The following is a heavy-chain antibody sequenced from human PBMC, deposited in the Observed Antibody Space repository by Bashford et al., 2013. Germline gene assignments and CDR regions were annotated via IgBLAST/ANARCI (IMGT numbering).Heavy chain of an antibody. D-gene: IGHD4-17*01. CDR2: INPSGGGT. J-gene: IGHJ3*02. CDR3: ARRGLTTVTTYYAFDI. V-gene: IGHV1-46*04. Sequence: WVRQAPGQGLEWMGIINPSGGGTTYAQKLQGRVTITGDTSTSTVYMELSSLRSEDTAVYYCARRGLTTVTTYYAFDIWGQGTMVTVSS.